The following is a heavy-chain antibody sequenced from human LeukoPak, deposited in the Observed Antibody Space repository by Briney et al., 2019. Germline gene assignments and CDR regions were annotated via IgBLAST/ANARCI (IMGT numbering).Heavy chain of an antibody. V-gene: IGHV4-61*02. J-gene: IGHJ6*03. CDR2: IYTSGST. CDR3: ASSGVRDYYYHYMDV. Sequence: PSETLSLTCTVSGGSISSGSYYWSWIRQPAGKGLEWIGRIYTSGSTNYNPSLKSRVTISVDTSKNQSSLKLSSVTAADTAVYYCASSGVRDYYYHYMDVWGKGTTVTISS. D-gene: IGHD7-27*01. CDR1: GGSISSGSYY.